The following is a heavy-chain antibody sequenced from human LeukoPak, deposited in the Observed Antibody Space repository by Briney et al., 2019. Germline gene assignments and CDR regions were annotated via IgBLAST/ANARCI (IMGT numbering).Heavy chain of an antibody. Sequence: GGSLRLSCAASGFPFSSYGMHWVRQAPGKGLEWVAVAYDDGSNKYYADSVKGRFTISKDNSKNSLYLQMNSLRDEDTAVYYCARSNWNYLPEADYWGQGTLVTVSS. CDR2: AYDDGSNK. D-gene: IGHD1-7*01. J-gene: IGHJ4*02. CDR3: ARSNWNYLPEADY. V-gene: IGHV3-33*01. CDR1: GFPFSSYG.